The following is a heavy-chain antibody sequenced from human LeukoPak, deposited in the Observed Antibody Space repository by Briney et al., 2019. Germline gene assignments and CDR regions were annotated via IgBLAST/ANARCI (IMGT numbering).Heavy chain of an antibody. V-gene: IGHV3-23*01. D-gene: IGHD3-10*01. CDR2: ISGSGGST. Sequence: GGSLRLSCAASGFTFSSYAMSWVRQAPGKGLELVSAISGSGGSTYYVDSVKGRFTISRENSKNTLYLQMNSLRAEDTAVYYCAAWITYYYGSGEPWGQGTLVTVSS. CDR1: GFTFSSYA. CDR3: AAWITYYYGSGEP. J-gene: IGHJ5*02.